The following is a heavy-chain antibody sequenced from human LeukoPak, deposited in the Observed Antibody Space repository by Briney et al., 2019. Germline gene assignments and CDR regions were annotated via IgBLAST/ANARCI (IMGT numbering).Heavy chain of an antibody. CDR3: ARRDDSSGYHKIFDY. Sequence: PSETLSLTCTVSGGSISSGPYYWGWIRQPRGKGLEWIGNIYYGENTYYNPSLKSRVTISIDTSKNQFYLKLSSLTAADTAVYFCARRDDSSGYHKIFDYWGPGTLVTVSS. CDR1: GGSISSGPYY. V-gene: IGHV4-39*01. D-gene: IGHD3-22*01. CDR2: IYYGENT. J-gene: IGHJ4*02.